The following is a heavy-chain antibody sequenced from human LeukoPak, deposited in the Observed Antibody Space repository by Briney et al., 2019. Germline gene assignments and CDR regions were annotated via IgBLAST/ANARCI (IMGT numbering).Heavy chain of an antibody. D-gene: IGHD6-19*01. J-gene: IGHJ3*02. CDR2: ISYSEST. CDR1: GGSISTYY. V-gene: IGHV4-59*01. CDR3: ARGRRSSGWYSAFDI. Sequence: SETLSLTCTVSGGSISTYYWSWIRQPPGKGLEWIGHISYSESTNYSPSLKSRVTISVDTSKKQLSLKLSSVTAADTAVYYCARGRRSSGWYSAFDIWGQGTMVTVSS.